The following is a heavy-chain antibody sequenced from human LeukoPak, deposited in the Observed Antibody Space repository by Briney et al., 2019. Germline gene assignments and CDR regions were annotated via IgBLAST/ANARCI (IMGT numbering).Heavy chain of an antibody. CDR3: ASSRGDYADY. V-gene: IGHV4-30-2*01. CDR1: GGSISSGGYS. D-gene: IGHD4-17*01. J-gene: IGHJ4*02. Sequence: PSQTLSLTCAVSGGSISSGGYSWSWIRQPPGKGLEWIGYIYHSGSTYYNPSLKSRVTISVDRSKNQFSLKLSSVTAADTAVYYCASSRGDYADYWGQGTLVTVSS. CDR2: IYHSGST.